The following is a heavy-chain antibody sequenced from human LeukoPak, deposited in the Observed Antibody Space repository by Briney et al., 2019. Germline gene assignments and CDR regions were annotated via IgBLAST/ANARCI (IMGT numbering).Heavy chain of an antibody. CDR2: ISGYDGKT. Sequence: GASVKVSCKASGYTFTSYGISWVRQAPGQGLEWMGWISGYDGKTNYAQKFQGRVTMTTDTSTNTAYMELRTLRSEHTAVYYCARDFSRARVDCFDPWGQGTLVTVSS. CDR1: GYTFTSYG. J-gene: IGHJ5*02. V-gene: IGHV1-18*01. CDR3: ARDFSRARVDCFDP. D-gene: IGHD2-2*01.